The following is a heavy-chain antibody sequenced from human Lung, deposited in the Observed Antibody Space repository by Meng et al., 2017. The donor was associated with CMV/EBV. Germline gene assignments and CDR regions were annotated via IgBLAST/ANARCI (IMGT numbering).Heavy chain of an antibody. D-gene: IGHD3-16*01. J-gene: IGHJ6*02. V-gene: IGHV3-21*04. CDR3: ARSWDGMDV. Sequence: GGSLRLSCAASGFTFSAYAMNWVRQTPGKGLEWVSSISTTSTYIYYSDSVKGRFTISRDNAKNSLYLQMSGLRAEDTALYYCARSWDGMDVWGQGTTVTVSS. CDR2: ISTTSTYI. CDR1: GFTFSAYA.